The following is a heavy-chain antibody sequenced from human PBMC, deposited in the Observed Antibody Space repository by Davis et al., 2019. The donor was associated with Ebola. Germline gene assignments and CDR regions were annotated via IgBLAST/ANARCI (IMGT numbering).Heavy chain of an antibody. CDR3: ARGPDLGYYSSTSCYAQVGWFDP. CDR1: GGTFSSYA. Sequence: AASVKVSCKASGGTFSSYAISWVRQAPGQGLEWMGRIIPILGIANYAQKFQGRVTITADKSTSTAYMELSSLRSEDTAVYYCARGPDLGYYSSTSCYAQVGWFDPWGQGTLVTVSS. D-gene: IGHD2-2*01. CDR2: IIPILGIA. V-gene: IGHV1-69*04. J-gene: IGHJ5*02.